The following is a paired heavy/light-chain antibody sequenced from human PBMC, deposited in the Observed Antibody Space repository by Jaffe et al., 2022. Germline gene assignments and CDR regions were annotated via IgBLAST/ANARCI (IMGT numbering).Heavy chain of an antibody. CDR1: GYTFTSYA. Sequence: QVQLVQSGAEVKKPGASVKVSCKASGYTFTSYAMHWVRQAPGQRLEWMGWINAGNGNTKYSQKFQGRVTITRDTSASTAYMELSSLRSEDTAVYYCARDGIMITFGGVIADDAFDIWGQGTMVTVSS. J-gene: IGHJ3*02. D-gene: IGHD3-16*02. CDR3: ARDGIMITFGGVIADDAFDI. CDR2: INAGNGNT. V-gene: IGHV1-3*01.
Light chain of an antibody. J-gene: IGLJ2*01. Sequence: SYVLTQPPSVSVAPGKTARITCGGNNIGSKSVHWYQQKPGQAPVLVIYYDSDRPSGIPERFSGSNSGNTATLTISRVEAGDEADYYCQVWDSSSDHPRVFGGGTKLTVL. CDR3: QVWDSSSDHPRV. CDR1: NIGSKS. CDR2: YDS. V-gene: IGLV3-21*04.